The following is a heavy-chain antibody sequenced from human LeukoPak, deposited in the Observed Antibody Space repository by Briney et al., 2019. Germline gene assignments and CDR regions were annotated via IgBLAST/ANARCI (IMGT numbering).Heavy chain of an antibody. V-gene: IGHV3-23*01. Sequence: GGSLRLSCAASGFTFRNYVMNWVRQAPGKGLEWVSGISGSGDSTYYADSVKGRFTISRDNSKNTLYLQMNSLRAEDTAVYYCAKDRNGDYVLDYWGQGTLVTVSS. CDR2: ISGSGDST. CDR1: GFTFRNYV. J-gene: IGHJ4*02. D-gene: IGHD4-17*01. CDR3: AKDRNGDYVLDY.